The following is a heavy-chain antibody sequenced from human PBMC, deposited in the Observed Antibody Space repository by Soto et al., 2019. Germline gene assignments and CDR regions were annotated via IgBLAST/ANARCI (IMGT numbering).Heavy chain of an antibody. Sequence: QVQLQESGPGLVKPSETLSLTCTVSGGSISSYYWTWIRQPAGKGLEWIGRISTSENTIYNPSLTSRVTMSVDTSKNQFSLKLSFVTAADTAIYYCAKVGMVGTVLGSWFDPWGQGSLVTVSS. D-gene: IGHD6-19*01. V-gene: IGHV4-4*07. CDR2: ISTSENT. J-gene: IGHJ5*02. CDR1: GGSISSYY. CDR3: AKVGMVGTVLGSWFDP.